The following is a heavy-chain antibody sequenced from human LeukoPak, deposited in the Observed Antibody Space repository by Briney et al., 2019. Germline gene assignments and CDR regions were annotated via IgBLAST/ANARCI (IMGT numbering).Heavy chain of an antibody. CDR3: ARGHSGLRGLLRRSYYFDY. CDR1: GGSFSGYY. D-gene: IGHD4-17*01. J-gene: IGHJ4*02. V-gene: IGHV4-34*01. CDR2: INHSGST. Sequence: SETLSLTCAVYGGSFSGYYWSWIRQPPGKGLEWIGEINHSGSTNYNPSLKSRVTISVDTSKNQFSLKLSSVTAADTAVYYCARGHSGLRGLLRRSYYFDYWGQGTLVTVSS.